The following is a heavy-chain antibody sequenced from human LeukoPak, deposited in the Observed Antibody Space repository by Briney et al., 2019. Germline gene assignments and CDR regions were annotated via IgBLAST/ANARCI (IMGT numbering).Heavy chain of an antibody. CDR1: GFTFSSYG. V-gene: IGHV3-30*18. Sequence: PGGSLRLSCAASGFTFSSYGMHWVRQAPGKGLEWVAVISYDGSNKYYADSVKGRFTISRDNSKNTLYLQMNSLRAEDTAVYYCAKGDDCSGGSCYPTSLDYWGQGTLVTVSS. J-gene: IGHJ4*02. D-gene: IGHD2-15*01. CDR2: ISYDGSNK. CDR3: AKGDDCSGGSCYPTSLDY.